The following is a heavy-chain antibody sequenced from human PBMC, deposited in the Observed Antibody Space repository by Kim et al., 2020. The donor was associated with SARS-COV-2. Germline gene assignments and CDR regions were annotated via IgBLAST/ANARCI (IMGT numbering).Heavy chain of an antibody. V-gene: IGHV3-33*05. CDR2: ISYDGSNK. CDR1: GFTFSSYG. D-gene: IGHD3-16*02. J-gene: IGHJ6*01. CDR3: ARQAGGVIVIPTDYYYYG. Sequence: GGSLRLSCAASGFTFSSYGMHWVRQAPGKGLEWVAVISYDGSNKYYADSVKGRFTISRDNSKNTLYLQMNSLRAEDTAVYYCARQAGGVIVIPTDYYYYG.